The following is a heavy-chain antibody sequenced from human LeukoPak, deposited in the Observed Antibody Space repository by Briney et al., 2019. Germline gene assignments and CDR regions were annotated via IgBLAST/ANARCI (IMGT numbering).Heavy chain of an antibody. CDR2: IYYSGST. D-gene: IGHD3-22*01. Sequence: PSETLSLTCTVSGASISRYYWSWVRQPPGKGLEWVGYIYYSGSTNYNPSLKIRVTISVDTSENQFSLKLSSVTAADTAVYYCARDGRGNYDSSGYYWFDYWGQGTLVTVSS. CDR3: ARDGRGNYDSSGYYWFDY. J-gene: IGHJ4*02. CDR1: GASISRYY. V-gene: IGHV4-59*01.